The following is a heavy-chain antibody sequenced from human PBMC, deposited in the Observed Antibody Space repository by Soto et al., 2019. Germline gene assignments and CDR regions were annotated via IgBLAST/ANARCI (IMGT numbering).Heavy chain of an antibody. CDR1: GGSISSSSYY. V-gene: IGHV4-39*01. D-gene: IGHD3-16*01. CDR3: ARHYPLGGALAFDI. Sequence: QLQLQESGPGLVKPSETLSLTCTVSGGSISSSSYYWGWIRQPPGKGLEWIGSIYYSGSTYYNPSLKSRVTISVDTSKNQFSLKLSSVTAADTAVYFCARHYPLGGALAFDIWGQGTMVTVSS. J-gene: IGHJ3*02. CDR2: IYYSGST.